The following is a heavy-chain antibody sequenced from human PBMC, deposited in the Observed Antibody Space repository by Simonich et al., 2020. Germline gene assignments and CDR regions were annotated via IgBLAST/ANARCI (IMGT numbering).Heavy chain of an antibody. Sequence: QVQLQDSGPGLVQPSETLSLTCTFYVGSISSYYWSWIRPPPGKGLEWIGYIYYSGSTNYTPSLKSRVTISVDTSKNQFSLKLSSVTAADTAVYYCARGGLYFDYWGQGTLVTVSS. CDR1: VGSISSYY. CDR3: ARGGLYFDY. CDR2: IYYSGST. V-gene: IGHV4-59*01. J-gene: IGHJ4*02. D-gene: IGHD2-15*01.